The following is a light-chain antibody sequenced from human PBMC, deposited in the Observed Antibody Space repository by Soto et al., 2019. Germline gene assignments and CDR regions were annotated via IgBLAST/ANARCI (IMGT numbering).Light chain of an antibody. CDR1: RSVTTY. Sequence: DIVLTQSPGTLSLSPGERATLSCRASRSVTTYFAWYQQKPGQAPRLLIYDVSTRATGIPDRFSGSGSGTDFTLTISRLEPEDLAVYYCQQHGPSPSTFGQGTNLEI. V-gene: IGKV3-20*01. CDR2: DVS. CDR3: QQHGPSPST. J-gene: IGKJ2*01.